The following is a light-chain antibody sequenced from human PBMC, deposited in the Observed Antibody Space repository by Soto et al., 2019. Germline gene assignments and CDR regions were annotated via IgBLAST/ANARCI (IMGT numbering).Light chain of an antibody. V-gene: IGKV1-39*01. Sequence: DIQMTQSPSSLPATVGDEVTITGRASQTIMTYLNWYQLKLGKPPRLMIYAASSLQSGVPSRFSGSGSGTDFTLTISSLKPEDFETYHCQQYDHLPITFGQGTRLEIK. CDR3: QQYDHLPIT. CDR1: QTIMTY. J-gene: IGKJ5*01. CDR2: AAS.